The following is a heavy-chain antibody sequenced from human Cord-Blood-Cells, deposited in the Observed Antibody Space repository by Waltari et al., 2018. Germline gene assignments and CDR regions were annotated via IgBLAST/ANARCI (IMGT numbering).Heavy chain of an antibody. CDR1: GLTFSSYA. V-gene: IGHV3-30-3*01. D-gene: IGHD7-27*01. J-gene: IGHJ3*02. CDR2: ISYDGSNK. CDR3: ARDNWGSGRAFDI. Sequence: QVQLVESGGGVVQPGRSLRLSCAASGLTFSSYAMHWVRQAPGKGLEWVAVISYDGSNKYYADSVKGRFTISRDNSKNTLYLQMNSLRAEDTAVYYCARDNWGSGRAFDIWGQGTMVTVSS.